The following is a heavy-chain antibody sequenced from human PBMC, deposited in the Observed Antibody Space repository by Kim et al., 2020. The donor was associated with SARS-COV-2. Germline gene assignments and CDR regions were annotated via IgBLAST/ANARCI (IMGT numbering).Heavy chain of an antibody. CDR1: GYTFTSYY. V-gene: IGHV1-46*01. J-gene: IGHJ4*02. Sequence: ASVKVSCKASGYTFTSYYMHWVRQAPGQGLEWMGIINPSGGSTSYAQKFQGRVTMTRDTSTSTVYMELSSLRSEDTAVYYCARSHRDDYGGKETPGYWGQGTLVTVSS. CDR2: INPSGGST. CDR3: ARSHRDDYGGKETPGY. D-gene: IGHD4-17*01.